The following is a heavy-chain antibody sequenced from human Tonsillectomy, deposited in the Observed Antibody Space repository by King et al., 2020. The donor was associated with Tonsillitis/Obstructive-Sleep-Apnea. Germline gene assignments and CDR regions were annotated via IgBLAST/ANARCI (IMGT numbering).Heavy chain of an antibody. CDR2: ISWDGGST. CDR1: GFTFDDYT. Sequence: VQLVESGGVVVQPGGSLRLSCAASGFTFDDYTMHWVRQAPGKGLEWVSLISWDGGSTYYADSVNGRFTISRDNSKNYLYLQMNSLRTEDTALYYCSKDRKGKWLRPYYYNYNMDVCGKGTTVTVSS. CDR3: SKDRKGKWLRPYYYNYNMDV. V-gene: IGHV3-43*01. D-gene: IGHD6-19*01. J-gene: IGHJ6*03.